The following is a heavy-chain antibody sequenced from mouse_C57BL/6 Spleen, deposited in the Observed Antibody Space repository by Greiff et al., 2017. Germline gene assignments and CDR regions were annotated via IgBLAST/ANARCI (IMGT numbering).Heavy chain of an antibody. CDR1: GFTFTDYY. J-gene: IGHJ2*01. CDR2: IRNKANGYTT. Sequence: EVNLVESGGGLVQPGGSLSLSCAASGFTFTDYYMSWVRQPPGKALEWLGFIRNKANGYTTEYSGSVKGRFTISRDNAQSILYLQMNALSAEDCATNYCARYTGDYFDYRGQCTTLTFAS. D-gene: IGHD1-1*02. V-gene: IGHV7-3*01. CDR3: ARYTGDYFDY.